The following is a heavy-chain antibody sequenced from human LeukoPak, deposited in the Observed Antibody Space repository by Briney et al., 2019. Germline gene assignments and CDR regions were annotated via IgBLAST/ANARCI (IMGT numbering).Heavy chain of an antibody. V-gene: IGHV3-23*01. Sequence: GGSLRLSCAASGFTFSSYAMSWVRQAPGKGLEWVSAISGSGGSTYYADSVKGRFTISRDNSRNTLYLQMNSLRAEDTAVYYCAKEASWYSSGWYDYFDYWGQGTLVTVSS. CDR1: GFTFSSYA. J-gene: IGHJ4*02. D-gene: IGHD6-19*01. CDR3: AKEASWYSSGWYDYFDY. CDR2: ISGSGGST.